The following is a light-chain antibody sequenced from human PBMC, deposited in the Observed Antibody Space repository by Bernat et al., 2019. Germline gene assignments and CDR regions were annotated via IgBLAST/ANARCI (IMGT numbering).Light chain of an antibody. J-gene: IGKJ5*01. CDR3: QQNYSNSIT. V-gene: IGKV1-39*01. CDR1: QSISSY. CDR2: SAS. Sequence: DIQMTQSPSSLSASVGDRVTITCRASQSISSYLTWYQQKAGKAPKLLIYSASSLKSGVPSRFSGSGSGTDFTLTISSLQPDDFATYYCQQNYSNSITIGQGTRLVS.